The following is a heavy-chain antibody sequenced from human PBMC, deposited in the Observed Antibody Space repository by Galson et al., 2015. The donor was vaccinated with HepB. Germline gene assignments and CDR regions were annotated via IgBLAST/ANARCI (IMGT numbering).Heavy chain of an antibody. D-gene: IGHD3-22*01. CDR2: ISGSGSST. J-gene: IGHJ4*02. V-gene: IGHV3-23*01. Sequence: SLRLSCAASGFTFSTYAMSWVRQAPGKGLEWVSAISGSGSSTYSADSVKGRFTISRDNSRNTLYLQMNSLRAEDTALYYCAKGFDYYDSTGYYFPKYYFDYWGQGTLVTVSS. CDR3: AKGFDYYDSTGYYFPKYYFDY. CDR1: GFTFSTYA.